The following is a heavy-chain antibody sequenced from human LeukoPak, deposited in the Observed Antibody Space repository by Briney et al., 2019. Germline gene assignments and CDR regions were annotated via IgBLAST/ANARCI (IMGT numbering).Heavy chain of an antibody. V-gene: IGHV3-23*01. Sequence: PGGSLRLSCAASGFTFSSYAMSWVRQAPGKGLEWVSAISGSGGSTYYADSVKGRFTISRDNSKNTLYLQMNSLRAEDTAVYYCAKDSINVVVTEPDAFDIWGQGTMVTVSS. CDR3: AKDSINVVVTEPDAFDI. CDR2: ISGSGGST. J-gene: IGHJ3*02. CDR1: GFTFSSYA. D-gene: IGHD2-21*02.